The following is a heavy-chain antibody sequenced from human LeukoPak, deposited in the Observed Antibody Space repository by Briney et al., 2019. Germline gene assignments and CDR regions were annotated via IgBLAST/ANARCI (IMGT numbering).Heavy chain of an antibody. D-gene: IGHD1-26*01. CDR3: ASGGIYYGAAFDF. V-gene: IGHV3-20*04. CDR1: GFTFSIYW. J-gene: IGHJ4*02. Sequence: GGSLRLSCAASGFTFSIYWMYWVRQAPGKGLEWVSGINWNGGSTGYADSVKGRFTISRDNAKNSLYLQMNSLRAEDTALYYCASGGIYYGAAFDFWGQGSLVTVSA. CDR2: INWNGGST.